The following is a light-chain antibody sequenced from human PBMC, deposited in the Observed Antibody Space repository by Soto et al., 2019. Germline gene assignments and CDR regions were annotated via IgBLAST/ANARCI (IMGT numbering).Light chain of an antibody. CDR3: QQYHDWPPVT. J-gene: IGKJ4*01. V-gene: IGKV3-15*01. Sequence: EIVMTQSPATLSVSLGERATLSCRASQSVSSYVAWYQQKPGQAPRLLIYGASTRATGVPARFGGSGSGTEFTLTISSLQSEDFAVYFCQQYHDWPPVTCGGGTKVEVK. CDR2: GAS. CDR1: QSVSSY.